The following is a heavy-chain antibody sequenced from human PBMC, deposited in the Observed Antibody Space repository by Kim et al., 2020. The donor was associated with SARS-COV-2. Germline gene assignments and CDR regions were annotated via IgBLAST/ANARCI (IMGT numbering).Heavy chain of an antibody. D-gene: IGHD5-18*01. CDR2: IWYDGSNK. CDR3: ARDLGSGVIQLGMIY. J-gene: IGHJ4*02. Sequence: GGSLRLSCAASGFTFSSYGMHWVRQAPGKGLEWVAVIWYDGSNKYYADSVKGRFTISRDNSKNTLYLQMNSLRAEDTAVYYCARDLGSGVIQLGMIYWGQGTLVTVSS. V-gene: IGHV3-33*01. CDR1: GFTFSSYG.